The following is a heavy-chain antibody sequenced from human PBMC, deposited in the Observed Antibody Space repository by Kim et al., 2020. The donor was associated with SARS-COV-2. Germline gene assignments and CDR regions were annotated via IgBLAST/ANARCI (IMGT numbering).Heavy chain of an antibody. CDR2: INHSGST. CDR3: ARSPFWSGYHNYYYYYGMDV. J-gene: IGHJ6*02. Sequence: SETLSLTCAVYGGSFSGYYWSWIRQPPGKGLEWIGEINHSGSTNYNPSLKSRVTISVDTSKNQFSLKLSSVTAADTAVYYCARSPFWSGYHNYYYYYGMDVWGQGTTVTVSS. V-gene: IGHV4-34*01. D-gene: IGHD3-3*01. CDR1: GGSFSGYY.